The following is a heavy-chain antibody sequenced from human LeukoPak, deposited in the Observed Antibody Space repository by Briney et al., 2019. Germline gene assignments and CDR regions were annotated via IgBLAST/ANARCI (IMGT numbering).Heavy chain of an antibody. Sequence: SETLSLTCAVYGGSFSDCYWSWIRQPPGKGLEWIGEINHSGSTNYNPSLKSRVSISVDTSKNQFSLKLSSVTAADTAVYYCARETIVVVTNWFDPWGQGTLVTGSS. J-gene: IGHJ5*02. CDR3: ARETIVVVTNWFDP. V-gene: IGHV4-34*01. CDR1: GGSFSDCY. CDR2: INHSGST. D-gene: IGHD2-21*02.